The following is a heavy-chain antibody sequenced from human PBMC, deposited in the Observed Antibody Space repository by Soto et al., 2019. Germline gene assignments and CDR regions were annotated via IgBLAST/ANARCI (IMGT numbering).Heavy chain of an antibody. CDR1: GFTLSNYA. Sequence: LRLSCAASGFTLSNYAMSWVRQAPGKGLEWVSTIATTVSGTYYADSVKGRFTISRDNSNNMLFLQMNSLRADDTAVYYCAKDQFQGNGVFDGFDIWGQGTKVTVSS. J-gene: IGHJ3*02. D-gene: IGHD2-8*01. CDR3: AKDQFQGNGVFDGFDI. V-gene: IGHV3-23*01. CDR2: IATTVSGT.